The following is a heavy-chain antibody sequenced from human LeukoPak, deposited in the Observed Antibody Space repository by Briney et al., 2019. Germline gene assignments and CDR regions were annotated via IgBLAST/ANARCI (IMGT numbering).Heavy chain of an antibody. CDR1: GGSISSNRYY. CDR3: ARSRVWSDYWGYFDY. Sequence: PSETLSLTCIVSGGSISSNRYYWGRIRQPPGRDLEWIGSIYYSGSTYYNPSLKSRVTTSVDTSKNHFSLKLSSVTAADTAVYYCARSRVWSDYWGYFDYWGQGILVTVSS. CDR2: IYYSGST. D-gene: IGHD3-3*01. J-gene: IGHJ4*02. V-gene: IGHV4-39*02.